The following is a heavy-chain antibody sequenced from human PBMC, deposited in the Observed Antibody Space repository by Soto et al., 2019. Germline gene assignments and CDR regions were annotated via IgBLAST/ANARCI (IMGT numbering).Heavy chain of an antibody. J-gene: IGHJ6*02. CDR2: IYSGGST. CDR3: AGADYYYYYGMDV. V-gene: IGHV3-53*01. CDR1: GFTVSSNY. Sequence: LRVSCAASGFTVSSNYMSWVRQAPGKGLEWVSVIYSGGSTYYADSVKGRFTISRDNSKNTLYLQMNSLRAEDTAVYYCAGADYYYYYGMDVWGQGTTVTVSS. D-gene: IGHD6-19*01.